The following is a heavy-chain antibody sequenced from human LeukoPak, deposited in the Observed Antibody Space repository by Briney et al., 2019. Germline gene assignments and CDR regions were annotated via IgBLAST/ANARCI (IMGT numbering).Heavy chain of an antibody. J-gene: IGHJ3*02. CDR1: GGSISSYY. Sequence: SETLSLTCTVSGGSISSYYWSWIRQPPGKGLEWIGYIYYSGSTNYNPSLKSRVTISVDTSKNQFSLKLSSVTAADTAVYYCARHFGDIVVVPAAQAAFDIWGQGTMVTVSS. V-gene: IGHV4-59*08. CDR2: IYYSGST. CDR3: ARHFGDIVVVPAAQAAFDI. D-gene: IGHD2-2*01.